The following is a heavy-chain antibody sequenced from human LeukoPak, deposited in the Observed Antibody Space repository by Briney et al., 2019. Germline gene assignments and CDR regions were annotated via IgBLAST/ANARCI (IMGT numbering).Heavy chain of an antibody. CDR3: ARAYYDSSGYYYFDY. Sequence: GGSLRLSCAASGFTVSSNYMSWVRQAPGKGLEWVSVIYSGGSTYYADSVKGRFTISRDNSKNTLCLQMNSLRAEDTAVYYCARAYYDSSGYYYFDYWGQGTLVTVSS. J-gene: IGHJ4*02. CDR1: GFTVSSNY. CDR2: IYSGGST. D-gene: IGHD3-22*01. V-gene: IGHV3-53*01.